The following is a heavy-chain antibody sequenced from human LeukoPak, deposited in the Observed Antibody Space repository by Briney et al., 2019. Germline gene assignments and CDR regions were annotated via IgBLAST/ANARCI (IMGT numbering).Heavy chain of an antibody. D-gene: IGHD1-26*01. CDR3: AKDVGKWESLHFFDY. Sequence: GGSLRLSCAASGFTFSSHWMTWVRQAPGKGLEWISGISGSGASTYYADSVTGRFTISRDNSRNTLYLQMNSLRGDDTAVYYCAKDVGKWESLHFFDYWGQGTLVTVSS. V-gene: IGHV3-23*01. J-gene: IGHJ4*02. CDR2: ISGSGAST. CDR1: GFTFSSHW.